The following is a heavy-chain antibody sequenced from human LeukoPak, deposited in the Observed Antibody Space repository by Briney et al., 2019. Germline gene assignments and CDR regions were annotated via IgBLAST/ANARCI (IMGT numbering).Heavy chain of an antibody. CDR3: ARALLLMFGESAFDP. CDR2: INPNSGGT. D-gene: IGHD3-10*02. Sequence: ASVKVSCEASGYTFTGYYMHWVRQAPGQGLEWMGWINPNSGGTNYAQKFQGRVTMTRDTSISTAYMELSRLRSDDTAVYYCARALLLMFGESAFDPWGQGTLVTVSS. CDR1: GYTFTGYY. J-gene: IGHJ5*02. V-gene: IGHV1-2*02.